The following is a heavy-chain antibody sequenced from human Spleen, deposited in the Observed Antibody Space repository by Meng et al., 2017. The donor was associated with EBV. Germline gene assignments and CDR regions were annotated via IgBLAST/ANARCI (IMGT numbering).Heavy chain of an antibody. J-gene: IGHJ4*02. Sequence: RVGCGGGVFQPGGSLSLSCVVSRLTVMSLGMHWVRQAQGKGLQWVSVIAYDGGNKYYADSVKGRFTITRDNSKNTLYLEMKSLRAEDTAVYYCARDSAHGVDYWGQGTLVTVSS. CDR1: RLTVMSLG. CDR2: IAYDGGNK. CDR3: ARDSAHGVDY. D-gene: IGHD3-16*01. V-gene: IGHV3-33*01.